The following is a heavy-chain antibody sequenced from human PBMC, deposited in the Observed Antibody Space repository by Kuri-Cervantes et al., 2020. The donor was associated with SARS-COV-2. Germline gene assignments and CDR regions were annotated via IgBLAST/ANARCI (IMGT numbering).Heavy chain of an antibody. Sequence: ASVKDSCKASGYTFTGYYMHWVRQAPGQGLEWMGWINPNSGGTNYAQKFQGWVTMTRDTSTRTLYMELSRLRSDDTAVYYCARALGYCSSTCCSYWDYYYYGMDVWGQGTTVTVSS. D-gene: IGHD2-2*01. CDR3: ARALGYCSSTCCSYWDYYYYGMDV. CDR2: INPNSGGT. V-gene: IGHV1-2*04. J-gene: IGHJ6*02. CDR1: GYTFTGYY.